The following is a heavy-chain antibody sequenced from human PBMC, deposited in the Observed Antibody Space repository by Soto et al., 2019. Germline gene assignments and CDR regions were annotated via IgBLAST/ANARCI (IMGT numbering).Heavy chain of an antibody. CDR3: ARSIVVVTAADY. CDR2: INPGNGNT. CDR1: GYTFTNFP. D-gene: IGHD2-21*02. J-gene: IGHJ4*02. V-gene: IGHV1-3*01. Sequence: ASVKVSCKVSGYTFTNFPMHWVRQAPRQRLEWMAWINPGNGNTKYSQKFQGRVTITRDTSASTVYMELSSLRSEDTAVYYCARSIVVVTAADYWGKRTLVTVSS.